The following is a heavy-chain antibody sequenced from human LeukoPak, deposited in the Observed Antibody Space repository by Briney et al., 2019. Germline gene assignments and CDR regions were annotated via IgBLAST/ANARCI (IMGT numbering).Heavy chain of an antibody. Sequence: PSETLSLTCSVSGGSISSSNYYWGWIRKPPGKGLEWIGSIYYSGSTHYNPSLKSRVTISVDTSKNQLSLKLSSVTAADTAVYHCARNSSDPYSSSAKRYNWFDPWGQGTLVTVSS. CDR1: GGSISSSNYY. CDR3: ARNSSDPYSSSAKRYNWFDP. CDR2: IYYSGST. D-gene: IGHD6-13*01. J-gene: IGHJ5*02. V-gene: IGHV4-39*01.